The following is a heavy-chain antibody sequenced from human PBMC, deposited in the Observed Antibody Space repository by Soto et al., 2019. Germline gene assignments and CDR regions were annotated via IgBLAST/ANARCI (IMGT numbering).Heavy chain of an antibody. D-gene: IGHD4-17*01. V-gene: IGHV3-23*01. CDR1: GFNFRNYA. CDR3: AKSYGDYGARNSHYYGMDV. J-gene: IGHJ6*02. Sequence: LRLSCAASGFNFRNYAMNWVRQAPGKGLEWVSGTSGSGAGIHYADSVNGRFSISRDNSKSKLYLQVNSLRAEDTAVYYCAKSYGDYGARNSHYYGMDVCGQGTTVTVSS. CDR2: TSGSGAGI.